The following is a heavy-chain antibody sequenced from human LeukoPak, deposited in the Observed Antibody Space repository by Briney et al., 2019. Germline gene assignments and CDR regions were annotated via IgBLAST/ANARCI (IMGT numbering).Heavy chain of an antibody. V-gene: IGHV4-39*01. CDR2: IYYSGTT. J-gene: IGHJ4*02. CDR1: GGSISSSSYY. CDR3: ARGAAWLAGIDY. Sequence: SETLSLXCTVSGGSISSSSYYWGWIRQPPGKGLEWIGSIYYSGTTHYNLSLKSRVTIFVDTSKNQFSLKLSSVTAADTAVYYCARGAAWLAGIDYWGQGTLVIVSS. D-gene: IGHD6-19*01.